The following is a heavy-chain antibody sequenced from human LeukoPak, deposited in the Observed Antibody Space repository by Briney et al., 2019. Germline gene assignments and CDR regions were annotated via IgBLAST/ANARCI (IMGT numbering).Heavy chain of an antibody. D-gene: IGHD3-10*01. CDR2: INPDGSQT. CDR1: GFTFNTYW. Sequence: PGGSLRLSCAASGFTFNTYWMHWVRQAPGKGLVWVSHINPDGSQTNYADSVTGRFTISRDNAKNTLYLQMNSLRAEDTAVYYCARDPVRRDSYRGQGTLVTVSS. V-gene: IGHV3-74*01. J-gene: IGHJ4*02. CDR3: ARDPVRRDSY.